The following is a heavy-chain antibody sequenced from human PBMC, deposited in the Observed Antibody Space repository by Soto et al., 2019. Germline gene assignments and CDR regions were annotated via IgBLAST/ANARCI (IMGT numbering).Heavy chain of an antibody. CDR3: ARSVRGMTGYPAIDY. D-gene: IGHD3-9*01. J-gene: IGHJ4*02. CDR2: IYHSGST. Sequence: SETLSLTCAVSSGSISSSNWWSWVRQPPGKGLEWIGEIYHSGSTNYNPSLKSRVTISVDKSKNQFSLKLSSVTAADTAVYYCARSVRGMTGYPAIDYWGQGTLVTVSS. CDR1: SGSISSSNW. V-gene: IGHV4-4*02.